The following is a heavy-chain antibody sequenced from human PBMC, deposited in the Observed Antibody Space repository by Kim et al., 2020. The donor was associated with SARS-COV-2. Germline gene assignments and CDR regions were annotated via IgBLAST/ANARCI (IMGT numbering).Heavy chain of an antibody. J-gene: IGHJ4*02. CDR1: GFTFGDYA. Sequence: GGSLRLSCAASGFTFGDYAMHWVRQAPGKGLEWVSGISWNSGSIGYADSVKGRFTISRDNAKNSLYLQMNSLRAEDTALYYCAKDSHNPRGHDYVWGSLRLWGQGTLVTVSS. CDR3: AKDSHNPRGHDYVWGSLRL. CDR2: ISWNSGSI. V-gene: IGHV3-9*01. D-gene: IGHD3-16*01.